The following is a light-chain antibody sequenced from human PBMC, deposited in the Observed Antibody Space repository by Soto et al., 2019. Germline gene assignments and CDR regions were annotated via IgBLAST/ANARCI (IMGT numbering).Light chain of an antibody. Sequence: QSALTQPASVSGSPGQSITISCTGTNSDVGGYNYVSWYQQHPGKAPKILIYDVSSRPSGLSNRFSGSKSGNTASLIISGLQSEDEADYYCASYTSSSTYVFGSGTKRTVL. V-gene: IGLV2-14*03. J-gene: IGLJ1*01. CDR1: NSDVGGYNY. CDR3: ASYTSSSTYV. CDR2: DVS.